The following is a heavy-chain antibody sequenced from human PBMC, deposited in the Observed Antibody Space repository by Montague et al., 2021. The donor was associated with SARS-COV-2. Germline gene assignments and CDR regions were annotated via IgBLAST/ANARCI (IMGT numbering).Heavy chain of an antibody. Sequence: SETLSLTCTVSGGSISSSTYHWGWIRQPPGKGLEWIGSIYYSGSTYYNPSLKSRVTISVDTSKNQFSLKLSSVTAADTAVYYCARLGLLWFGELWNWGQGTLVTVSS. D-gene: IGHD3-10*01. J-gene: IGHJ4*02. CDR3: ARLGLLWFGELWN. V-gene: IGHV4-39*01. CDR1: GGSISSSTYH. CDR2: IYYSGST.